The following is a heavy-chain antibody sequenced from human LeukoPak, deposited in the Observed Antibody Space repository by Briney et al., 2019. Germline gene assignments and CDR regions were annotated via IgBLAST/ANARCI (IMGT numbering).Heavy chain of an antibody. J-gene: IGHJ4*02. CDR2: ISGSGGST. D-gene: IGHD3-16*02. Sequence: GGSLRLSCAASGFTFSSYGMSWVRQAPGKGLEWVSAISGSGGSTYCADSVKGRFTISRDNSKNTLYLQMNSLRAEDTAVYYCARGLRHDYVWGSYRYPFDYWGQGTLVTVSS. CDR3: ARGLRHDYVWGSYRYPFDY. V-gene: IGHV3-23*01. CDR1: GFTFSSYG.